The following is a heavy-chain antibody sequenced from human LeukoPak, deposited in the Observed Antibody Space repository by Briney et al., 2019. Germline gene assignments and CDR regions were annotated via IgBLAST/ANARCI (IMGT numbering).Heavy chain of an antibody. CDR3: ARLRSSTEIWFDP. V-gene: IGHV5-51*01. Sequence: GESLKISCKGSGYSFTSYCIGWVRQMSGKGLEWMGIIYPGDSDTRYSPSFQGQVTISADKSISTAYLQWSSLKASDVAMYYCARLRSSTEIWFDPWGQGTLLTVSS. CDR2: IYPGDSDT. D-gene: IGHD2-2*01. CDR1: GYSFTSYC. J-gene: IGHJ5*02.